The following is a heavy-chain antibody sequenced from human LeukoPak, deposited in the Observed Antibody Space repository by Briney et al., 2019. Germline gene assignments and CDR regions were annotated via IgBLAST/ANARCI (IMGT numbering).Heavy chain of an antibody. CDR3: ARGGLEWLSY. D-gene: IGHD6-19*01. V-gene: IGHV3-48*02. J-gene: IGHJ4*02. CDR1: GFTFSSYT. Sequence: GGSLRLSCAASGFTFSSYTMNWVRQAPGKGLGWVSFISTSSSPIYYADSVKGRFTISRDDAKNSVYLQMNSLRDEDTAVYYCARGGLEWLSYWGQGTLVTVSS. CDR2: ISTSSSPI.